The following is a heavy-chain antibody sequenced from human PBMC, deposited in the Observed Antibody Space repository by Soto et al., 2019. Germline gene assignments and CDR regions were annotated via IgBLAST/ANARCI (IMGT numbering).Heavy chain of an antibody. D-gene: IGHD2-2*01. CDR2: ISYDGSNK. V-gene: IGHV3-30*18. CDR1: GFTFSSYG. Sequence: HPGGSLRLSCAASGFTFSSYGMHWVRQAPGKGLEWVAVISYDGSNKYYADSVKGRFTISRDNSKNTLYLQMNSLRAEDTAVYYCANQPLLGYCSSTSCYAPGYWGQGT. J-gene: IGHJ4*02. CDR3: ANQPLLGYCSSTSCYAPGY.